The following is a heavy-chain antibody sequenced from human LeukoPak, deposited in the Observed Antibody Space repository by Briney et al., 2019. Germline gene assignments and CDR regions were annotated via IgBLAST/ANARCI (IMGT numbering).Heavy chain of an antibody. CDR3: ANSQYSSGWAYFDY. Sequence: GESLQISCKGSGYSFTSYWIGWVRQVPGKGLEWMGIIYPGDSDTRYSPSFQGQVTISADKSISTAYLQWSSLKASDTAMYYCANSQYSSGWAYFDYWGQGTLVTVSS. CDR1: GYSFTSYW. V-gene: IGHV5-51*01. CDR2: IYPGDSDT. J-gene: IGHJ4*02. D-gene: IGHD6-19*01.